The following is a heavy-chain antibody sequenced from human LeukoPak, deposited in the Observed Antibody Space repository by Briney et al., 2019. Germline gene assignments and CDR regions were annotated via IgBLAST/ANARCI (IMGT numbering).Heavy chain of an antibody. Sequence: GGSLRLSCGASGFSFISYGMHWVRQAPGKGLEWVGVISDDGRSKDYADSVKGRFTISRDNSKDTLYLQMNSLRAEDTAVYYCEKRPSDYGDYVSYFDHWGQGTLVTVSS. CDR2: ISDDGRSK. V-gene: IGHV3-30*18. J-gene: IGHJ4*02. D-gene: IGHD4-17*01. CDR3: EKRPSDYGDYVSYFDH. CDR1: GFSFISYG.